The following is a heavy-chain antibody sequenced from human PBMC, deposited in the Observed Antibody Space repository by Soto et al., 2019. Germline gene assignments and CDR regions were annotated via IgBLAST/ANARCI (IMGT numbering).Heavy chain of an antibody. V-gene: IGHV4-30-4*01. J-gene: IGHJ4*01. CDR3: AALLAGG. Sequence: SETLSLTCTVSGDSISSNSYYWSWIRQPPGKGLEWIGYIYVNESAYYNPSLKSRSTISVDTSKNQFSLKLSSVTAADTAIYYCAALLAGGWGQGSLVTVSS. CDR1: GDSISSNSYY. CDR2: IYVNESA. D-gene: IGHD3-10*01.